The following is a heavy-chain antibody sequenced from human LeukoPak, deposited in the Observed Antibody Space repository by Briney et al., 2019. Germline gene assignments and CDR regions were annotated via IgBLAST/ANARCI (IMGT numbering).Heavy chain of an antibody. V-gene: IGHV4-38-2*02. Sequence: SETLSLTCTVSGYSISSGYYWGWIRQPPGKGLEWIGSLYHSGSTYYNPSLKSRVTISVDTSKNQFSLKLSSVTAADTAVYYCASQTPPYYYDSSGYYGGGRIDYWGQGTLVTVSS. CDR3: ASQTPPYYYDSSGYYGGGRIDY. J-gene: IGHJ4*02. D-gene: IGHD3-22*01. CDR2: LYHSGST. CDR1: GYSISSGYY.